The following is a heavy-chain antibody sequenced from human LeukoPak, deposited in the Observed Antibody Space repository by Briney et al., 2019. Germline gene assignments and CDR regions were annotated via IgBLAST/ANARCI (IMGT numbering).Heavy chain of an antibody. CDR1: VYTFTGYY. V-gene: IGHV1-2*02. D-gene: IGHD1-26*01. Sequence: ASVKVSCKASVYTFTGYYMHWVRQAPGQGREGMGWINPNSGDTNYAQKSQGRVTMTRDTSISTAYMELSRLRPDDTAVYYCARGVGPRYFDLWGRGTLVTVSS. CDR3: ARGVGPRYFDL. J-gene: IGHJ2*01. CDR2: INPNSGDT.